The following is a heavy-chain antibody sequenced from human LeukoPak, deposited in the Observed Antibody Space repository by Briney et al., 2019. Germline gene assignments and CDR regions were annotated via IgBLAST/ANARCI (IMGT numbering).Heavy chain of an antibody. Sequence: ASVKVSCKASGYIFTASYIHWVRQAPGQGLEWMGWISAYNGNTNYAQKLQGRVTMTTDTSTSTAYMELRSLRSDDTAVYYCARGYCSSTTCYPGDWFDPWGQGTLVIVSS. V-gene: IGHV1-18*01. J-gene: IGHJ5*02. CDR1: GYIFTASY. D-gene: IGHD2-2*01. CDR2: ISAYNGNT. CDR3: ARGYCSSTTCYPGDWFDP.